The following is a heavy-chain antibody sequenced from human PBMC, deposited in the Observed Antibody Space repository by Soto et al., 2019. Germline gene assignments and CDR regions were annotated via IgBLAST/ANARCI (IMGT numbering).Heavy chain of an antibody. CDR1: GFTFSNYA. D-gene: IGHD2-15*01. Sequence: EVQLLESGGGLVQPGGSLRLSCAASGFTFSNYAMSWVRQTPGKGLEWVSTISGGGGNTYYPDSVKGRFTISRDNSKDTVYLQMNSLRAEDTAIYYRAKERLGGGADYWGQGALVTVTS. V-gene: IGHV3-23*01. CDR3: AKERLGGGADY. CDR2: ISGGGGNT. J-gene: IGHJ4*02.